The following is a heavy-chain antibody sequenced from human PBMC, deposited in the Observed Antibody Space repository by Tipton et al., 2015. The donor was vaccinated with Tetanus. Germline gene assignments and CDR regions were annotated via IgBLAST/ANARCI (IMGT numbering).Heavy chain of an antibody. V-gene: IGHV4-59*01. J-gene: IGHJ4*02. D-gene: IGHD3-22*01. Sequence: LRLSCTVSGGSISSYYWSWIRQPPGKGLEWIGYIYYSGSTNYNPSLKSRVTISVDTSKNQFSLKLSSVTAADTAVYYCARGSAYYYDSSGNHPFDYWGQGTLVTVSS. CDR3: ARGSAYYYDSSGNHPFDY. CDR1: GGSISSYY. CDR2: IYYSGST.